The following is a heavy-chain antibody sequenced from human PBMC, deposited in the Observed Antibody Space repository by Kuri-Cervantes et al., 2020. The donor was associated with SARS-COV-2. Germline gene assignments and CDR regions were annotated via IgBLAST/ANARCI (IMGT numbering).Heavy chain of an antibody. CDR2: ISSSSSTI. V-gene: IGHV3-48*04. D-gene: IGHD3-3*02. CDR1: GFTFSSYS. Sequence: LSLPCTTSGFTFSSYSMNWVRQAPGKGLEWVSYISSSSSTIYYADSVKGRFTISRDNARNTLYLQMNSLRAEDTAVYYCARGLAFDPWGQGTLVTVSS. J-gene: IGHJ5*02. CDR3: ARGLAFDP.